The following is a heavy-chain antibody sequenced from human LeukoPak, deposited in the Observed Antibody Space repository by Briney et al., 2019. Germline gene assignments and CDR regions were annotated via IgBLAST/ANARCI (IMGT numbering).Heavy chain of an antibody. V-gene: IGHV1-18*01. CDR1: GYTFTSYV. CDR3: ARYLGYNFNYHFDY. J-gene: IGHJ4*02. Sequence: ASVKVSCKASGYTFTSYVISWVRQAPGQGLECMGWISAYNGNTNYAQKFQGRVTMTTDTFTSTAYMELRSLRSDDTAVYYCARYLGYNFNYHFDYWGQGTLVTVSS. CDR2: ISAYNGNT. D-gene: IGHD1-7*01.